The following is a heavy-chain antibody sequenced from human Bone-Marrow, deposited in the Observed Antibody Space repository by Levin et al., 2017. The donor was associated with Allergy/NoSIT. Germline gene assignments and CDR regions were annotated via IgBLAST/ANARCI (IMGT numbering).Heavy chain of an antibody. Sequence: ASVKVSCRASGDTFSSYGITWVRQAPGQGLEYVGGIIPILSRTDYAQTFQGRVTITADKFTSIAYMELSNLNFEDTAVYYCARVTTLSACDVWGQGTMVTVSS. CDR2: IIPILSRT. J-gene: IGHJ3*01. D-gene: IGHD4-11*01. CDR3: ARVTTLSACDV. CDR1: GDTFSSYG. V-gene: IGHV1-69*06.